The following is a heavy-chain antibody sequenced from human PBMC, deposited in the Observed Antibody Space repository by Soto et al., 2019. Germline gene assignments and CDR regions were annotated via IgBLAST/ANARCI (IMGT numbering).Heavy chain of an antibody. D-gene: IGHD2-8*01. CDR2: IAFDERER. V-gene: IGHV3-30*04. Sequence: QVQLVESGGGVVQPGRSLRLSCAASGFAFNDYAVHWVRQAPGKVLEWVGSIAFDERERFCADSVKGRCTISRDNSKNMLYLQMNSLRPEDAAVYYCARPHCNKDVCSWNDAFDIWGQGTVVTVSS. CDR1: GFAFNDYA. J-gene: IGHJ3*02. CDR3: ARPHCNKDVCSWNDAFDI.